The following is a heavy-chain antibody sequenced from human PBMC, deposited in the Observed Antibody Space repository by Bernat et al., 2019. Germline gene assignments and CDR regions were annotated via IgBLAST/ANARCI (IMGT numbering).Heavy chain of an antibody. J-gene: IGHJ4*02. CDR1: GGSFSGYY. V-gene: IGHV4-34*01. CDR3: ARTYDILTGYYYHY. Sequence: QVQLQQWGAGLLKPSETLSLTCAVYGGSFSGYYWSWIRQPPGKGLEWIGEINHSGSTNYNPSLKSRVTISVDTSKNQFSLKLSSVTAADTAVYYCARTYDILTGYYYHYWGQGTLVTVSS. CDR2: INHSGST. D-gene: IGHD3-9*01.